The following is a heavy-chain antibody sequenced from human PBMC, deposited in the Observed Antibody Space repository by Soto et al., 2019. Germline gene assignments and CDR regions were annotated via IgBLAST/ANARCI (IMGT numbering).Heavy chain of an antibody. CDR3: ARVDYGGNGRAYCFDY. J-gene: IGHJ4*02. Sequence: QVQLQESGPGLVKPSQTLSLTCSVSGGSISSGGYYWSWIRQHPGKGLEWIGYIHYSGSTSYNPSLKSRVTISVDTSKNQFSLKLSSVTAADTAVYSCARVDYGGNGRAYCFDYWGQGTLVTVSS. CDR2: IHYSGST. CDR1: GGSISSGGYY. V-gene: IGHV4-31*03. D-gene: IGHD4-17*01.